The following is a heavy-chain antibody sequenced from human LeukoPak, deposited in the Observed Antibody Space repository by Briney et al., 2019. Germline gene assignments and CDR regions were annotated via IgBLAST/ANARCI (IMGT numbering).Heavy chain of an antibody. CDR2: IYSGGST. CDR1: GFTVSSNY. D-gene: IGHD4-17*01. CDR3: ARDGDYFYYYGMDV. J-gene: IGHJ6*02. Sequence: GGSLRLSCAASGFTVSSNYMSWVRQAPGKGLEWVSVIYSGGSTYYADSVKGRFTISRDNSKNTLYLQMNSLRAEDTAVYYCARDGDYFYYYGMDVWGQGTTVTVSS. V-gene: IGHV3-53*01.